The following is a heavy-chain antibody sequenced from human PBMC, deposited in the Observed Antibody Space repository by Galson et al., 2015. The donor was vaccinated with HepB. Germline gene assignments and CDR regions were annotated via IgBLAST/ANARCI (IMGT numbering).Heavy chain of an antibody. D-gene: IGHD4-17*01. Sequence: SLRLSCAASGFSFTNAWMSWVRQAPGKGLEWVGRIKSKTDGGTTDYAAPVKGRFIISRDDSKNMLYLQMKSLKTEDTAVYYCTMDHIFYYQRQAVTNTGGFMGNWFDPWGQGTLVTVSS. J-gene: IGHJ5*02. CDR2: IKSKTDGGTT. CDR1: GFSFTNAW. V-gene: IGHV3-15*01. CDR3: TMDHIFYYQRQAVTNTGGFMGNWFDP.